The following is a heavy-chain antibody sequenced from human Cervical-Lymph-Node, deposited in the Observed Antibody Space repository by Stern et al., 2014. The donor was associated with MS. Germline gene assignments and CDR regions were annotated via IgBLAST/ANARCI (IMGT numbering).Heavy chain of an antibody. CDR1: GFSLTTSGMC. CDR3: ARSYYYQSSGDYGGWFDP. V-gene: IGHV2-70*01. CDR2: IDWEDDK. Sequence: QVTLKESGPALVKPTQTLTLTCTFSGFSLTTSGMCVSWIRQAPGKTPEWLALIDWEDDKYYSPSLETRLTISKDTSKNQVVLTMTNMDPVDTATYYCARSYYYQSSGDYGGWFDPWGQGALVTVSS. J-gene: IGHJ5*02. D-gene: IGHD3-22*01.